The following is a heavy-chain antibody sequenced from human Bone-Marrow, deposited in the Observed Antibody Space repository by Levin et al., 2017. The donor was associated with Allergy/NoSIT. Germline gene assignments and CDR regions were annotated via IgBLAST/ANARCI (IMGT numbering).Heavy chain of an antibody. V-gene: IGHV3-23*01. CDR2: ISGSGGST. J-gene: IGHJ3*02. CDR3: AKSEREWLVLDAFDI. D-gene: IGHD6-19*01. Sequence: LSLTCAASGFTFSSYAMSWVRQAPGKGLEWVSAISGSGGSTYYADSVKGRFTISRDNSKNTLYLQMNSLRAEDTAVYYCAKSEREWLVLDAFDIWGQGTMVTVSS. CDR1: GFTFSSYA.